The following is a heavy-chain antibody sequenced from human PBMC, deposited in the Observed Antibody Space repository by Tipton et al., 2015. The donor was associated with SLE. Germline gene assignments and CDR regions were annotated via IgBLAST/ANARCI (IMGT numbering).Heavy chain of an antibody. Sequence: TLSLTCTVSGGSISSYYCSWIRQPPGKGLEWIGYIYYSGSTNYNPSLKSRVTISVDTSKNQFSLKLSSVTAADTAVYYCARAPIAARPGYFDYWGQGTLVTVSS. J-gene: IGHJ4*02. CDR1: GGSISSYY. CDR2: IYYSGST. D-gene: IGHD6-6*01. V-gene: IGHV4-59*01. CDR3: ARAPIAARPGYFDY.